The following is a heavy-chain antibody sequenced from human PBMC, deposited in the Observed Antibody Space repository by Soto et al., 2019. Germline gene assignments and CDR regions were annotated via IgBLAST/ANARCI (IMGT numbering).Heavy chain of an antibody. Sequence: TSETLSLTCAVSGASIRRGHWWNWVRQPPGKGLEWIGEIFHTGTTTYNPSLKSRVTISVDRSRTQFSLKMSSVTAADTAVYYCARGRVVVPAAVMFNCLDPWGQGALVTVSS. V-gene: IGHV4-4*02. J-gene: IGHJ5*02. D-gene: IGHD2-2*01. CDR2: IFHTGTT. CDR1: GASIRRGHW. CDR3: ARGRVVVPAAVMFNCLDP.